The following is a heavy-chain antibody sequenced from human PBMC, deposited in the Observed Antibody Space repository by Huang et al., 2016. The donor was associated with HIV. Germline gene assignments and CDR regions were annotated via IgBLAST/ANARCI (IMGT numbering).Heavy chain of an antibody. Sequence: QVQLVQSGSELKKPGASVKVSCKASGYTFSSYAMNWVRQAPGQGLEWMGWIKTNTGKPTYAKCFKGRFVFSLETSVSTAYLQISSLKAEDTAVYYCARENNYNDSSGYWISDAFDIWGQGTMVTVSS. J-gene: IGHJ3*02. V-gene: IGHV7-4-1*02. CDR2: IKTNTGKP. D-gene: IGHD3-22*01. CDR1: GYTFSSYA. CDR3: ARENNYNDSSGYWISDAFDI.